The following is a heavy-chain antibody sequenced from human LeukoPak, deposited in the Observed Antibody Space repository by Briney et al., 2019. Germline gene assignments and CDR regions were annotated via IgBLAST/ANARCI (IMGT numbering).Heavy chain of an antibody. CDR1: GGSFSGYY. CDR2: INHSGST. V-gene: IGHV4-34*01. Sequence: SETLSLTCAVYGGSFSGYYWSWIRQPPGKGLEWIGEINHSGSTNYNPSLKSRVTISVDTSKNQFSLKLSSVTAADTAVYYCARRRYCSGGSCYYPRRRDNWSDPWGQGTLVTVSS. J-gene: IGHJ5*02. D-gene: IGHD2-15*01. CDR3: ARRRYCSGGSCYYPRRRDNWSDP.